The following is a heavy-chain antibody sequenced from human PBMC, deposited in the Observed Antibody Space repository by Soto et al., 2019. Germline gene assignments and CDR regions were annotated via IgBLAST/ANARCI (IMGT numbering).Heavy chain of an antibody. V-gene: IGHV4-31*03. CDR3: ARGSGPNYDFWAGPWDYYMDV. D-gene: IGHD3-3*01. Sequence: QVQLQESGPGLVKPSQTLSLTCTVSGGSISSGGYYWSWIRQHPGKGLEWIGYIYYSGSTYYNPSLKSRVTISVDTSKNQFSLKLSSVTAADTAVYYCARGSGPNYDFWAGPWDYYMDVWGKGTTVTVSS. CDR1: GGSISSGGYY. CDR2: IYYSGST. J-gene: IGHJ6*03.